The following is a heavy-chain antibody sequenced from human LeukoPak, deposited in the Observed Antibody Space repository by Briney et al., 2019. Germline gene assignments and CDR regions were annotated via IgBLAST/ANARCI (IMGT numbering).Heavy chain of an antibody. D-gene: IGHD3-10*01. CDR2: ISPSGDIK. Sequence: GGSLRLSCAASGFTFSNHGMNWVRQAPGKGLEWVSGISPSGDIKYYADSVKGRFTISRDNSKNTLYLQMNSLRAEDTAVYYCAKDRATYYYGSGSYPLWGQGTLVTVSS. J-gene: IGHJ4*02. CDR3: AKDRATYYYGSGSYPL. CDR1: GFTFSNHG. V-gene: IGHV3-23*01.